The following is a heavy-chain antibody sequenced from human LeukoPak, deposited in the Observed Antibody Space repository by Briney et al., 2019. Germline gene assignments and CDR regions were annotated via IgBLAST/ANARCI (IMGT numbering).Heavy chain of an antibody. Sequence: GGSLRLSCAVSGFTVSRNYMSWVRQAPGKGLEWVSVIYSGGSTYYADSVKGRFTISRDNSKNTLYLQMNSLRAEDTAVYYCARGSGWTRWFDPWGQGTLVTVSS. J-gene: IGHJ5*02. V-gene: IGHV3-66*01. CDR3: ARGSGWTRWFDP. D-gene: IGHD6-19*01. CDR2: IYSGGST. CDR1: GFTVSRNY.